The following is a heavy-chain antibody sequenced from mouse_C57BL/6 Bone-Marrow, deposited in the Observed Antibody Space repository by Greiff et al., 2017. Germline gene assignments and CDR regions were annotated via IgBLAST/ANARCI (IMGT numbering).Heavy chain of an antibody. CDR1: GYAFTNYL. V-gene: IGHV1-54*01. J-gene: IGHJ2*01. Sequence: LQRVESGAELVRPGTSVKVSCKASGYAFTNYLIEWVKQRPGQVLEWIGVINPGSGGTNYNEKFKGKATLTAKKSSSTAYMQLSSLTSEDSAVYFCARGGWFPDYWGQGTTLTVSS. CDR2: INPGSGGT. CDR3: ARGGWFPDY. D-gene: IGHD2-3*01.